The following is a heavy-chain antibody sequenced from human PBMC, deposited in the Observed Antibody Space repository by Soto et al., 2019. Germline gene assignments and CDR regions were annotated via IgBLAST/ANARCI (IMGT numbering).Heavy chain of an antibody. CDR2: ISSSGAHT. CDR1: GFTFSTYA. CDR3: AIVSNSENYGDY. V-gene: IGHV3-23*01. D-gene: IGHD1-26*01. J-gene: IGHJ4*02. Sequence: EVQLLESGGDLVQPAGSLRLSCAASGFTFSTYAMTWVRQLPGMGLDWVSSISSSGAHTSYADSVKGRFTISRDNSKNTLYLQMNSLRAEDTAIYYCAIVSNSENYGDYWGRGTMVTVSS.